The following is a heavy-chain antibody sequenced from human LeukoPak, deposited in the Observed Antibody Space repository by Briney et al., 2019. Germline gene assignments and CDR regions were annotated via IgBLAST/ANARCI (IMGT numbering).Heavy chain of an antibody. Sequence: GGSLRLSCAASGFTFSSYGMHWVRQAPGKGLEWVAVISYDGSNKYYADSVKGRFTISRDNSKNTLYLQMNSLRAEDTAVYYCAKDISVDTAMGIGMDVWGKGTTVTVSS. D-gene: IGHD5-18*01. CDR3: AKDISVDTAMGIGMDV. CDR2: ISYDGSNK. CDR1: GFTFSSYG. V-gene: IGHV3-30*18. J-gene: IGHJ6*04.